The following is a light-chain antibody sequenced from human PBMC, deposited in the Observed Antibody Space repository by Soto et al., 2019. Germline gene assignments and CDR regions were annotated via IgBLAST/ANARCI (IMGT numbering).Light chain of an antibody. CDR3: QQRSNWPPIT. CDR1: QSVSSY. J-gene: IGKJ5*01. CDR2: DAS. Sequence: EIVLTQSPATLSLSPGEIATLSCRTSQSVSSYLAWYQQKPGQAPRLLIYDASNRATGIPARFSGSGSGTDFTLTISSLEPEDFVVYYCQQRSNWPPITFGQGTRLEIK. V-gene: IGKV3-11*01.